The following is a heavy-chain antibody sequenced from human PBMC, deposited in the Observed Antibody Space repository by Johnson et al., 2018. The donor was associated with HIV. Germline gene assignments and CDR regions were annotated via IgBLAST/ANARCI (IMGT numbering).Heavy chain of an antibody. V-gene: IGHV3-66*02. J-gene: IGHJ3*01. CDR1: GFSVSSNY. CDR3: ARDRSFDL. CDR2: IYSGGTT. Sequence: MLLVESGGDLVQRGGSLRLSCAASGFSVSSNYMSWVRQAPGNGLECVSVIYSGGTTYYTDSVRGRFTISRDKSKNTVYLQMNSLKVEDTAMYYCARDRSFDLWGPGTMVTVSS.